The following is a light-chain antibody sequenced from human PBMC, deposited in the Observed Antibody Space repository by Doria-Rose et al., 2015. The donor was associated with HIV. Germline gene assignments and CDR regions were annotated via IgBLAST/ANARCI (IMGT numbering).Light chain of an antibody. J-gene: IGLJ1*01. Sequence: KAPKLMICEVNKRPSGVSYRFSGSKSGNTASLTISGLQAEDEADYYCCSYAGTPLVFGSGTKVTVL. V-gene: IGLV2-23*02. CDR2: EVN. CDR3: CSYAGTPLV.